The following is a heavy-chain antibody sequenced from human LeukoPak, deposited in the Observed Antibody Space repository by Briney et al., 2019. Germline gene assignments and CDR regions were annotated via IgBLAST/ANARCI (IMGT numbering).Heavy chain of an antibody. CDR3: AKDVGGYYYSGYFDY. V-gene: IGHV3-30*18. Sequence: SGGSLRLSCAASGFTFSSYGMHWVRQAPGKGLEWVAVISYDGSNKYYADSVKGRFTISRDNSKNTLYPQMNSLRAEDTAVYYCAKDVGGYYYSGYFDYWGQGTLVTVSS. D-gene: IGHD3-22*01. CDR1: GFTFSSYG. CDR2: ISYDGSNK. J-gene: IGHJ4*02.